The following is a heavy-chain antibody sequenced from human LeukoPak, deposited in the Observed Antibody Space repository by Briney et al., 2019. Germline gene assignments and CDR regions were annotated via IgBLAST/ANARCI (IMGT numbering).Heavy chain of an antibody. CDR2: IWSDGINK. CDR3: ARSTYSSSSYYFDY. Sequence: GRSLRLSCAASGFTFSNYGIHWVRQAPGKALEWVAVIWSDGINKYYVDSVKGRFTISRDNSKHTMYLQMSSMRADDTAVYYCARSTYSSSSYYFDYWGQGSLVTVSS. V-gene: IGHV3-33*01. J-gene: IGHJ4*02. D-gene: IGHD6-13*01. CDR1: GFTFSNYG.